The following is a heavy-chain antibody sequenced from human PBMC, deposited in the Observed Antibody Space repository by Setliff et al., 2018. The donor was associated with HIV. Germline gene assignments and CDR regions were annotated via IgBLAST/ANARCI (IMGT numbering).Heavy chain of an antibody. J-gene: IGHJ5*02. D-gene: IGHD4-17*01. Sequence: EASVKVSCKTSGYNFENYAINWVRQAPGQGLEWMGWINANSGSPTYARAFTGRFLFSVDTVVATAYLQINNLRTEDTAVYFCARGLYGDYGGDLNWLDPWGHGTRVTVSS. CDR3: ARGLYGDYGGDLNWLDP. CDR2: INANSGSP. CDR1: GYNFENYA. V-gene: IGHV7-4-1*02.